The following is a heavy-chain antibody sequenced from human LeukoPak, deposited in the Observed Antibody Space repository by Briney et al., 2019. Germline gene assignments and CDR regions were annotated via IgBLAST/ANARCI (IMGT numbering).Heavy chain of an antibody. V-gene: IGHV5-51*01. CDR3: ARQSSGCFDH. J-gene: IGHJ4*02. D-gene: IGHD6-19*01. Sequence: GESLKISCQGSGYPFASYWISWVRQMPGKGLEWMGIIYPGDSETRYSPSFQGQVTISVDKSISTAYLQWRNLEASDTAMYYCARQSSGCFDHWGQGTLVTVS. CDR1: GYPFASYW. CDR2: IYPGDSET.